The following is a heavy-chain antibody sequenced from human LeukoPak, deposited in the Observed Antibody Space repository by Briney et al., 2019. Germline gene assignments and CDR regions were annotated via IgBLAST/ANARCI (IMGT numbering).Heavy chain of an antibody. Sequence: PGGSLRLSCAASGFSFSTYTIHWVRQAPGKGLVWVSRIKSDGSSTSSADSVKGRFTISRDNAKNTLYLQMNSLRVEDTAVYYCAREDYDDNGWYFDLWGRGTLVTVSS. J-gene: IGHJ2*01. D-gene: IGHD4-17*01. CDR1: GFSFSTYT. CDR3: AREDYDDNGWYFDL. CDR2: IKSDGSST. V-gene: IGHV3-74*01.